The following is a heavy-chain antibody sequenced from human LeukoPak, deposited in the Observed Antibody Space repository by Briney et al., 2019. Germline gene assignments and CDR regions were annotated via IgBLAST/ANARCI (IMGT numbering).Heavy chain of an antibody. V-gene: IGHV4-39*01. CDR1: YY. CDR3: ARQGHDYVWGSYRYIY. Sequence: YYXGXXXXXPGXGREWXGSIYYSGSTYYNPSLKRRVTISVDTSKNQFSLKLSSVTAADTAVYYCARQGHDYVWGSYRYIYWGQGTLVTVSS. D-gene: IGHD3-16*02. J-gene: IGHJ4*02. CDR2: IYYSGST.